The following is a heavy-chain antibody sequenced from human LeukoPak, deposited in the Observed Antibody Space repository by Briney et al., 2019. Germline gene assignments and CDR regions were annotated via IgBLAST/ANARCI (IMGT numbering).Heavy chain of an antibody. CDR3: ARAVLYCSSTSCVNWFDP. CDR2: INPNSGGT. CDR1: GYTFTGYY. J-gene: IGHJ5*02. Sequence: ASVKVSCKASGYTFTGYYMHWVRQAPGQGLEWMGRINPNSGGTNYAQKFQGRVTMTRDTSISTAYMELSRLRSDDTAVYYCARAVLYCSSTSCVNWFDPWGQGTLVTVSS. D-gene: IGHD2-2*01. V-gene: IGHV1-2*06.